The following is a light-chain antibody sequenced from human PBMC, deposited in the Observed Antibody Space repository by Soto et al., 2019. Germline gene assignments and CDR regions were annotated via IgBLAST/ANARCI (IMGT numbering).Light chain of an antibody. CDR3: QQYGNWPLT. V-gene: IGKV3-15*01. CDR1: QSVSGD. Sequence: ETVMTQSPATLSVSPGERTTLSCRASQSVSGDLAWYQQKPGQAPRLLIYGASTRATGIPARFSGSGSGTECTLTISSLQSEDFAVYYCQQYGNWPLTFGQGTRLEIK. CDR2: GAS. J-gene: IGKJ5*01.